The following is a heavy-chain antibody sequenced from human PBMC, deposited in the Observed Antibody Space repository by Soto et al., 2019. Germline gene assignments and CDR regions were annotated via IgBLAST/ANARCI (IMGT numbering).Heavy chain of an antibody. D-gene: IGHD6-6*01. V-gene: IGHV6-1*01. J-gene: IGHJ4*02. CDR1: GDYVSSNTAT. CDR3: ARGGQQVVPV. CDR2: IFYRSQWYS. Sequence: QVQLQQSGPGLVKPSQTLSLTCAISGDYVSSNTATWNWTRQSPSRGLEWLGRIFYRSQWYSNYAVSVKTRITIHPDTSKNQFSLQLTSVTPEDAAIYYCARGGQQVVPVWGQGTLVTVSS.